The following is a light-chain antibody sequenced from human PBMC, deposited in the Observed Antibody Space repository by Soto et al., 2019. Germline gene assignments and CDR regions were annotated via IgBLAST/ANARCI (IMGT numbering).Light chain of an antibody. J-gene: IGLJ2*01. CDR2: AVT. CDR3: QSYDSSLSGSGVV. Sequence: QSALTQPASVSGSPGQSVTISCAGTSGDVGGYNYVSWYQQHPGKAPKLMIHAVTNRPSGVSNRFSGSKSGNTASLTISSLQAEDEADYYCQSYDSSLSGSGVVFGGGTKLTVL. V-gene: IGLV2-14*01. CDR1: SGDVGGYNY.